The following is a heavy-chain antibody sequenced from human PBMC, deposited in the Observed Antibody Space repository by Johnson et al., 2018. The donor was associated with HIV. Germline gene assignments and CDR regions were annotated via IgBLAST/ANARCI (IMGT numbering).Heavy chain of an antibody. CDR2: RRDGGSNI. CDR3: ARDESGSSWAFDI. CDR1: RFTFSSYG. J-gene: IGHJ3*02. Sequence: QVQLVESGGGLVQPGGSLRLSCAASRFTFSSYGMNWVRQAQGNGLEWVACRRDGGSNIYYVDSVESRFTISRANAKNSLYLQMHSMRAEYTALYYCARDESGSSWAFDIWGQGTMVTVSS. V-gene: IGHV3-30*02. D-gene: IGHD6-13*01.